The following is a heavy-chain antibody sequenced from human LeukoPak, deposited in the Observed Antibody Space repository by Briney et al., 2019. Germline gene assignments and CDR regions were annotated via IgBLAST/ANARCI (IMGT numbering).Heavy chain of an antibody. J-gene: IGHJ5*02. D-gene: IGHD2-8*01. Sequence: GASVKVSCKASGGTFSSYAISWVRQAPGQGLEWMGGIIPIFGTANYAQKFQGRVTITADESTSTAYMELSSLRSEDTAVYYCARYCTNGVCQNWFDPWGQGTLVTGSS. CDR3: ARYCTNGVCQNWFDP. CDR2: IIPIFGTA. V-gene: IGHV1-69*13. CDR1: GGTFSSYA.